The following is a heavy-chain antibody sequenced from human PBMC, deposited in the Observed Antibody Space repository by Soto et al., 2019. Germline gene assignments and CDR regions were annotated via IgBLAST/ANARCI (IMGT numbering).Heavy chain of an antibody. Sequence: GGSLRLSCVGSGFRISNYFMSWVRQAPGKGLEWVANIKEDGSEKYYVESVKGRFTSSRDNAKNSLYLQVNSLRDEDTAVYYCARPRFRGMDVWGQGTTVTVSS. D-gene: IGHD3-10*01. CDR3: ARPRFRGMDV. CDR1: GFRISNYF. J-gene: IGHJ6*02. CDR2: IKEDGSEK. V-gene: IGHV3-7*03.